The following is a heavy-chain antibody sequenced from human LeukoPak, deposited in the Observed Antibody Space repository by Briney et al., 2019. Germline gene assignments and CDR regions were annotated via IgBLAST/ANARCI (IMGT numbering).Heavy chain of an antibody. V-gene: IGHV4-38-2*02. J-gene: IGHJ6*03. D-gene: IGHD1-26*01. Sequence: PSETLSLTCTVSGYSISTNYYWAWIRQSPGTGLEWIGSVYHNGETYYNPSLKSRVIISVDTSKNEFSLRLTSVTAADTAVYYCVTPRSWELSDMAVWGKGTMDIVSS. CDR1: GYSISTNYY. CDR2: VYHNGET. CDR3: VTPRSWELSDMAV.